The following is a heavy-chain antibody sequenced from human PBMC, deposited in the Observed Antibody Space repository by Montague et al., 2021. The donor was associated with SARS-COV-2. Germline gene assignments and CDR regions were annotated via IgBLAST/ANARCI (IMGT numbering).Heavy chain of an antibody. D-gene: IGHD2-8*01. V-gene: IGHV4-59*01. J-gene: IGHJ6*02. Sequence: SETLSLTCTVSGGSISGYYWSWIRQPPGKGLEWIGYIYYSGSTKYNPFLESRVTVSVDRSKNQVSLKLCSVTAADTAVYYCARLLRSCTNGVCRTYYYYAMDVWGQGTTVTVSS. CDR3: ARLLRSCTNGVCRTYYYYAMDV. CDR2: IYYSGST. CDR1: GGSISGYY.